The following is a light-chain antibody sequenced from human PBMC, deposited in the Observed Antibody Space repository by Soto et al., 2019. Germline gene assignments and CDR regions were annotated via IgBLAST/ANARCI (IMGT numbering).Light chain of an antibody. CDR1: QSVTSNY. CDR2: GAS. J-gene: IGKJ1*01. CDR3: QQYGGSPRT. V-gene: IGKV3-20*01. Sequence: EIVLTQSPDTLSLSPGERATLSCRASQSVTSNYLAWYQQKPGQAPRLLIYGASSRVTGIPDRFSGSGSGTDFTLTISRLETEDFAVYYCQQYGGSPRTFGQGTKVEIK.